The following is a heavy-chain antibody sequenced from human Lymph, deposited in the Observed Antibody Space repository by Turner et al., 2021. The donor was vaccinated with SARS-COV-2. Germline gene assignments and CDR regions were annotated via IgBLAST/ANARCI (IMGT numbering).Heavy chain of an antibody. CDR2: ISYDGSNK. D-gene: IGHD2-15*01. Sequence: QVQLVESGGGVVQPGRSLSLSCAASGFTFRTYGMHWVRQAPGKGLEGVVVISYDGSNKYYADSVKGRFTISRDNSKNTLYLQMNSLRAEDTAVYYCAKMGGVYCSVGNCYSGRLDYWGQGTLVTVSS. J-gene: IGHJ4*02. CDR1: GFTFRTYG. CDR3: AKMGGVYCSVGNCYSGRLDY. V-gene: IGHV3-30*18.